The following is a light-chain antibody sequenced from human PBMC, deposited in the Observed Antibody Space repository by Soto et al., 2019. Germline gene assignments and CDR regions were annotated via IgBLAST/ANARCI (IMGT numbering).Light chain of an antibody. CDR2: DVS. Sequence: QSALTQPRSVSGSPGQSVTISCTGTSSDVGGYNYVSWYQQHPGKAPKLMIYDVSKRPSGVPDRFSGSKSGNTASLTISGLQAEDEADYYCCSYAGSYVWVFGGGTKLNVL. V-gene: IGLV2-11*01. J-gene: IGLJ3*02. CDR1: SSDVGGYNY. CDR3: CSYAGSYVWV.